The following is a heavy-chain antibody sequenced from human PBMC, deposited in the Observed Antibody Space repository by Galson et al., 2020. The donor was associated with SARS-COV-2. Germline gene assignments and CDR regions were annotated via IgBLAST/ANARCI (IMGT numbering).Heavy chain of an antibody. CDR3: ARHDKRIIGWFDP. D-gene: IGHD2-15*01. Sequence: QPPGKGLEWIGSIYYSGNTYYNPSLKSRVTISVDTSKNQFSLKLSSVTAADTAVYHCARHDKRIIGWFDPWGQGTLVIVSS. J-gene: IGHJ5*02. V-gene: IGHV4-39*01. CDR2: IYYSGNT.